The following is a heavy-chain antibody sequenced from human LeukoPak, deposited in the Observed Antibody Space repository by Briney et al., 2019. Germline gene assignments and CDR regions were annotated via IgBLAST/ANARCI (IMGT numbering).Heavy chain of an antibody. CDR1: GGSISSGDYY. D-gene: IGHD3-10*01. CDR2: IYYSGST. CDR3: ARETYYYGSGSYWNDAFDI. J-gene: IGHJ3*02. Sequence: SLTLTLTCTVSGGSISSGDYYWSWIRQPPGKSLEWIGYIYYSGSTYYNQSLKSRVTISVDTSKNQFSLKLSSVTAADTSVYYCARETYYYGSGSYWNDAFDIWGQGTMVTVSS. V-gene: IGHV4-30-4*08.